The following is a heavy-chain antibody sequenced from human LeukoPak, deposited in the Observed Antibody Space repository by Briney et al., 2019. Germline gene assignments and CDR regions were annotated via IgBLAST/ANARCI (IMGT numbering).Heavy chain of an antibody. D-gene: IGHD3-22*01. CDR2: ITCNGGST. J-gene: IGHJ4*02. CDR3: ARGGYFDTSGLIDY. CDR1: GFIFNNYG. V-gene: IGHV3-64*01. Sequence: GGPLRLSFAASGFIFNNYGMHWVRQAPGKALEFVSAITCNGGSTYYANSVKGRFTISRDNSKNTLYLHMGSLRAEDMAVYYCARGGYFDTSGLIDYWGQGTLVTVSS.